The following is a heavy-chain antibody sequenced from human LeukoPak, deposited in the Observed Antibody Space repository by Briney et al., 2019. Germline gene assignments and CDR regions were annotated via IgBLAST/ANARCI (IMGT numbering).Heavy chain of an antibody. Sequence: PSETLSLTCTVSGGSISNYYWTWIRQPPGKGLEWIGYIFYSGSTNYNPSLKSRVTISVDTSKNQFSLKLSSVTAADTAVYYCARDGPEMVYFDYWGQGTLVTVSS. J-gene: IGHJ4*02. CDR3: ARDGPEMVYFDY. CDR2: IFYSGST. V-gene: IGHV4-59*01. CDR1: GGSISNYY. D-gene: IGHD2-8*01.